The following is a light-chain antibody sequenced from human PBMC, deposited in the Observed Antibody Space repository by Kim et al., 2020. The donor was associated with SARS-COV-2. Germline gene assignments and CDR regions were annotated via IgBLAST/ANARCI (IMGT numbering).Light chain of an antibody. J-gene: IGKJ4*01. V-gene: IGKV1-8*01. Sequence: AIRMTQSPSSLSASTGDRVTITCRASQGISTYLAWYQQKPGKAPKLLIYATSTLQSGVPPRFSGSGSGTDFTLTISCLQSEDFATYYCQQYYSYPPLTFGGGTKVEI. CDR1: QGISTY. CDR3: QQYYSYPPLT. CDR2: ATS.